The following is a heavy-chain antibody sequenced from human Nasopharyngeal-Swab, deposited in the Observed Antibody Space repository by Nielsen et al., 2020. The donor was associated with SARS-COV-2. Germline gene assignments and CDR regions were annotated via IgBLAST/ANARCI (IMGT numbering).Heavy chain of an antibody. J-gene: IGHJ6*02. Sequence: ASVKVSCKASGYTFTSSSINWVRQAPGQGLEWIGWINPNTGNPTYGQGFTGRFVFSLDTSVSTTYLQISGLKAEDTAVYYCAREAAAGIVYGMDVWGHGTTVTVSS. CDR1: GYTFTSSS. CDR3: AREAAAGIVYGMDV. V-gene: IGHV7-4-1*02. D-gene: IGHD6-13*01. CDR2: INPNTGNP.